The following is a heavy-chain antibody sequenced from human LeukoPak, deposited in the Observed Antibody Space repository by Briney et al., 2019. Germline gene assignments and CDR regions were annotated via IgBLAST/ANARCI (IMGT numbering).Heavy chain of an antibody. J-gene: IGHJ4*02. CDR3: AGLDDYGDYLDY. Sequence: GESLKISCKGSGYSSTSYWIGCVRQMPGKGLGWMGIIYPGDSDTRYSPSFQGQVTMSADKSISTAYLQWSSLKASDTAMYYCAGLDDYGDYLDYWGQGTLVTVSS. D-gene: IGHD4-17*01. V-gene: IGHV5-51*01. CDR1: GYSSTSYW. CDR2: IYPGDSDT.